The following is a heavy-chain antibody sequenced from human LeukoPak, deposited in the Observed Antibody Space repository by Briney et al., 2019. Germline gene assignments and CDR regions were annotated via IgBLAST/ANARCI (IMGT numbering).Heavy chain of an antibody. J-gene: IGHJ4*02. CDR3: ASLSGSSWSIDY. V-gene: IGHV4-34*01. CDR2: INHSGST. CDR1: GGSFSGYY. D-gene: IGHD6-13*01. Sequence: PSETLSLTCAVYGGSFSGYYWSGIRQPPGKGLEWIGEINHSGSTNYNPSLKSRVTISVDTSKNQFSLKLSSVTAADTAVYYCASLSGSSWSIDYWGQGTLVTVSS.